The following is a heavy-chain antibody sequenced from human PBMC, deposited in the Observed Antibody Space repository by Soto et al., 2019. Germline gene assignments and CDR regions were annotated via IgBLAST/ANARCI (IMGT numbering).Heavy chain of an antibody. J-gene: IGHJ3*02. Sequence: SETLSLTCTVSGGSISSGGYYWSWIRQHPGKGLEWIGYIYYSGSTYYNPSLKSRVTISVDTSKNQFSLKLSSVTAADTAVYYCARDSGYCSGGSCLEDAFDIWGQGTMVTVSS. D-gene: IGHD2-15*01. CDR1: GGSISSGGYY. CDR2: IYYSGST. V-gene: IGHV4-31*03. CDR3: ARDSGYCSGGSCLEDAFDI.